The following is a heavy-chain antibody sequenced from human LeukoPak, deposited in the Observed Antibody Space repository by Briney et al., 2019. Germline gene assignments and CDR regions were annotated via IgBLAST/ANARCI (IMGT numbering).Heavy chain of an antibody. CDR1: GFTFSSYA. V-gene: IGHV3-30-3*01. D-gene: IGHD5-24*01. CDR2: ISYDGSNK. Sequence: GGSLRLSCAASGFTFSSYAMHWVRQAPGKGLEWVAVISYDGSNKYYADSVKGRFTISRDNSKTTLYLQMNSLRAEDTAVYYCARDTGGYNQYYFDYWGQGTLVTVSS. CDR3: ARDTGGYNQYYFDY. J-gene: IGHJ4*02.